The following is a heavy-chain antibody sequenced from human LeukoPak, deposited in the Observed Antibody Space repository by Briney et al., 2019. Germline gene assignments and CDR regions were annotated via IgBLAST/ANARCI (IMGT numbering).Heavy chain of an antibody. Sequence: GGSLRLSCAASRFVFSSYTMGWVRHAPGKGLEWVSSSTPATDSTNYADSVQGRFTISRDNAKKTAYLQMNSLRVEDTAIYFCVGNQDFWSGYHAFEYWGQGILVTVSS. V-gene: IGHV3-21*01. CDR1: RFVFSSYT. J-gene: IGHJ4*02. CDR2: STPATDST. D-gene: IGHD3-3*01. CDR3: VGNQDFWSGYHAFEY.